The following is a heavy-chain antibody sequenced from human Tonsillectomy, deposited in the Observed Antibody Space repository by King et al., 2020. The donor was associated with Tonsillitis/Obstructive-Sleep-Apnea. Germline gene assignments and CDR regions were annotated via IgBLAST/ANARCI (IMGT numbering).Heavy chain of an antibody. V-gene: IGHV1-18*01. CDR3: ARDLVTIFGVVISKRFDP. CDR1: GYTFTSYG. CDR2: ISAYNGNT. J-gene: IGHJ5*02. D-gene: IGHD3-3*01. Sequence: VQLVESGAEVKKPGASVKVSCKASGYTFTSYGIRWVRQAPGQGLEWRGWISAYNGNTNYAQKLQGRVTMTPDTSTRTAYMELRSLRSDDTAVYYCARDLVTIFGVVISKRFDPWGQGTLVTVSS.